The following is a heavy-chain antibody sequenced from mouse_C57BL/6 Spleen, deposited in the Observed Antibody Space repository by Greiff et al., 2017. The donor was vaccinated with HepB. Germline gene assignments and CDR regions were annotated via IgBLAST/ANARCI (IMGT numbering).Heavy chain of an antibody. D-gene: IGHD1-1*01. J-gene: IGHJ1*03. Sequence: VQLQQSGAELVKPGASVKMSCKASGYTFTSYWITWVKQRPGQGLEWIGDIYPGSGSTNYNEKFKSKATLTVDTSSSTAYMQLSSLTSEDSAVYYCARFPYYYGSSEYFDVWGTGTTVTVSS. CDR1: GYTFTSYW. V-gene: IGHV1-55*01. CDR3: ARFPYYYGSSEYFDV. CDR2: IYPGSGST.